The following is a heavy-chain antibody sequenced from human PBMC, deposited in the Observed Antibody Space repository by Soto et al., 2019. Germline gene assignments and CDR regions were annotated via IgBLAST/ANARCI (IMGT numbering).Heavy chain of an antibody. CDR1: GFTFGDYA. V-gene: IGHV3-49*03. D-gene: IGHD1-26*01. J-gene: IGHJ4*02. CDR2: IRSKAYGGTT. CDR3: TRKLILENSWDIDY. Sequence: GGSLRLSCTASGFTFGDYAMSWFRQAPGKGLEWVGFIRSKAYGGTTEYAASVKGRFTISRDDSKSIAYLQMNSLKTEDTAVYYCTRKLILENSWDIDYWGQGTLVTVSS.